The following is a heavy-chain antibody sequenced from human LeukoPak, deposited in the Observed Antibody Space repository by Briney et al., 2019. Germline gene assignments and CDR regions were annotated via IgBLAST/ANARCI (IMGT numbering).Heavy chain of an antibody. Sequence: PGGSLRLSCAASGFTFSSYAMHWVRQAPGKGLEWVAVISYDGSNKYYADSVKGRFTISRDNSKNTLYLQMNSLRAEDTAVYYCARDRPEVIVVAVAFDIWGQGTMVTVSS. V-gene: IGHV3-30-3*01. CDR1: GFTFSSYA. D-gene: IGHD3-22*01. CDR3: ARDRPEVIVVAVAFDI. J-gene: IGHJ3*02. CDR2: ISYDGSNK.